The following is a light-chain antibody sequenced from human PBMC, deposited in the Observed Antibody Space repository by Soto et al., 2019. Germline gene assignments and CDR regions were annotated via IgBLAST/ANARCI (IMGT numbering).Light chain of an antibody. CDR1: SRDIGTSNL. Sequence: QSVLTQPASVSGSPGQSITISCTGTSRDIGTSNLVSWYQQYPGKAPKLMIYGVTKRPSGISYRFSGSKSGNTASLTISGLQPEDEADYYCYSFTGISNSLFVFGTGTKVTVL. J-gene: IGLJ1*01. CDR3: YSFTGISNSLFV. V-gene: IGLV2-23*02. CDR2: GVT.